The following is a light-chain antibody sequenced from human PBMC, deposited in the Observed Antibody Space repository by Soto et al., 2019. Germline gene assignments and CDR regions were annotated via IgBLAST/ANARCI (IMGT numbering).Light chain of an antibody. J-gene: IGKJ4*01. V-gene: IGKV3-11*01. Sequence: EIVLTQSPATLSLSPGERATLSCRASQSVSSYLAWYQQKPGQAPRLLMYDVSNRATGIPARFSGSGSGTDFTLTISSLEPEDFAVYYCQQRSIWPLTFGGGTKVEIK. CDR2: DVS. CDR1: QSVSSY. CDR3: QQRSIWPLT.